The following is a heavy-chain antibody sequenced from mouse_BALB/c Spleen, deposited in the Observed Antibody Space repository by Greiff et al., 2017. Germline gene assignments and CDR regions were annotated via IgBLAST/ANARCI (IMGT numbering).Heavy chain of an antibody. J-gene: IGHJ1*01. V-gene: IGHV1S29*02. Sequence: EVQLQQSGPELVKPGASVKISCKASGYTFTDYNMHWVKQSHGKSLEWIGYIYPYNGGTGYNQKFKSKATLTVDNSSSTAYMELRSLTSEDSAVYYCARVLLLRSPVGYFDVWGAGTTVTVSS. CDR2: IYPYNGGT. CDR3: ARVLLLRSPVGYFDV. CDR1: GYTFTDYN. D-gene: IGHD1-1*01.